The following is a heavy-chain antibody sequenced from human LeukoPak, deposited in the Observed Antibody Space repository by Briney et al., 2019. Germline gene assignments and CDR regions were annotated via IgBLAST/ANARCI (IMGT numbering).Heavy chain of an antibody. J-gene: IGHJ4*02. Sequence: GGSLRLSCAASGFTFSSYAMHWVRQAPGKGLEWVAVISYDGSNKYYADSVKGRFTISRDNSKNTLYLQMNSLRAEDTAVYYCAKGGYYDSSGYFDYWGQGTLVTVSS. CDR3: AKGGYYDSSGYFDY. CDR2: ISYDGSNK. CDR1: GFTFSSYA. V-gene: IGHV3-30-3*01. D-gene: IGHD3-22*01.